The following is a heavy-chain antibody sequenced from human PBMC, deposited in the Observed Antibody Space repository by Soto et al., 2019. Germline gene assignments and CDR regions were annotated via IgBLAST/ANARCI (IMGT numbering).Heavy chain of an antibody. J-gene: IGHJ6*02. CDR2: ISASGGST. CDR1: GFTFSSYA. Sequence: EVQLLESGGGLVQPGGSLRLSCAASGFTFSSYAMSWVRQAPGKGLEWVSTISASGGSTYYADSVKGRFTISRYNSKNTLYLPMNSLGAEDTAVCYCATERREGYGMDVWGQGTTVTVSS. CDR3: ATERREGYGMDV. V-gene: IGHV3-23*01. D-gene: IGHD6-25*01.